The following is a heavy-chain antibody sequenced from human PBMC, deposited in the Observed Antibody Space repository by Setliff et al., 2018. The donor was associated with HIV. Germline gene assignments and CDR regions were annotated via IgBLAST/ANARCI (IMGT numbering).Heavy chain of an antibody. Sequence: GASVKVSCKASGYTLTSYEINWVRQATGQGLEWMGWMNPNSGDTGYAQKFQGRVTMTRNTSISTAFMELSSLRSEDTAVYYCAYYYDYVWGSYRPYYYYYYMDVWGKGTTVTVSS. CDR3: AYYYDYVWGSYRPYYYYYYMDV. J-gene: IGHJ6*03. D-gene: IGHD3-16*02. V-gene: IGHV1-8*02. CDR1: GYTLTSYE. CDR2: MNPNSGDT.